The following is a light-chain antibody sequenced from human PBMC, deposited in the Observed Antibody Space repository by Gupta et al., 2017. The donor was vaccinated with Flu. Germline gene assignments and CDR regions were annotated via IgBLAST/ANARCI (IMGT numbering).Light chain of an antibody. CDR3: QSYDGSLSGSGV. CDR1: SSNIGAGYD. Sequence: QSVLTQPPSVSGAPGQTVTISCTGSSSNIGAGYDVHWYQQLPGTAPKLLIYGNSNRPSGVPDRFSGSKSGTSASLAITGLQAEDEADYYCQSYDGSLSGSGVFGGGTKLTVL. V-gene: IGLV1-40*01. CDR2: GNS. J-gene: IGLJ3*02.